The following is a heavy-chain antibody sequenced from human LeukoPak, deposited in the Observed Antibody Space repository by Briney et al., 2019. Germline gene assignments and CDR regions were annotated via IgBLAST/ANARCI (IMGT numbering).Heavy chain of an antibody. Sequence: PSETLSLTCAVYGGSFSGYYWSWIRQPQGKGLEWIGEINHSGSTNYNPSLKSRVTISVDTSKNQFSLKLSSVSAADTAVYYCARGALRYFDWLLRSDYFDYWGQGTLVTVSS. J-gene: IGHJ4*02. CDR1: GGSFSGYY. CDR3: ARGALRYFDWLLRSDYFDY. D-gene: IGHD3-9*01. CDR2: INHSGST. V-gene: IGHV4-34*01.